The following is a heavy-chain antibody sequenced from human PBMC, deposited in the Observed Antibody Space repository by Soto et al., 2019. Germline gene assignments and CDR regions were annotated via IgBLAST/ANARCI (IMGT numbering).Heavy chain of an antibody. Sequence: QVQLQESGPGLVKPSETLSLTCTVSGGSISSYYWSWIRQPPGKGLEWIGYIYYSGSTNYNPSLKSRVTISVDTSKNQFSLKLSSVTAADTAVYYCARYSSSYRMDVWGQGTTVTVSS. V-gene: IGHV4-59*08. D-gene: IGHD6-13*01. CDR1: GGSISSYY. CDR2: IYYSGST. J-gene: IGHJ6*02. CDR3: ARYSSSYRMDV.